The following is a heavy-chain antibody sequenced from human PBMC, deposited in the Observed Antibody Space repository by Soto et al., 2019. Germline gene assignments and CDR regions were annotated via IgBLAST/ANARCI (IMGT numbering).Heavy chain of an antibody. Sequence: QVQLQESGPGLVKPSPTLSLTCTVSGGSFSSGGYYWSWIRQHPGKGLEWIGYIYYSGRTYYNPSLKSRVTISVDTSKKQYALKRSAVTAADTAAYYCARDPGTAWTTRGKYSWGWAYYYVMDVLGQWTRVAVSS. CDR2: IYYSGRT. V-gene: IGHV4-31*03. CDR3: ARDPGTAWTTRGKYSWGWAYYYVMDV. D-gene: IGHD6-19*01. CDR1: GGSFSSGGYY. J-gene: IGHJ6*01.